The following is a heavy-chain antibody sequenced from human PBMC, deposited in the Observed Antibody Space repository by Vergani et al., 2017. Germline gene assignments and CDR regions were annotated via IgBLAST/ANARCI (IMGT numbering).Heavy chain of an antibody. Sequence: QVQLVESGGGVVQPGRSLRLSCTSSGFTFSTYAMHWVRQAPGKGLEWVAIIYYDGSKKYYADSVKGRFTISRDNSRNTLDLLMSSLRAEDTAIYYCVREGSYCGSTTCRNPSYVYCCHMDVWGEGTTVTVSS. CDR3: VREGSYCGSTTCRNPSYVYCCHMDV. V-gene: IGHV3-30*03. J-gene: IGHJ6*03. CDR1: GFTFSTYA. D-gene: IGHD1-26*01. CDR2: IYYDGSKK.